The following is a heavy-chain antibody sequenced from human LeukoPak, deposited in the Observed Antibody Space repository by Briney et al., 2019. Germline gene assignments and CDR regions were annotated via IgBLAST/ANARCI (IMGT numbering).Heavy chain of an antibody. CDR1: GFTFTSSA. V-gene: IGHV1-58*01. Sequence: GASVKVSCKASGFTFTSSAVQWVRQARGQRLEWIGWIVVGSGNTNYAQKFQERVTITRDMSTSTGYMELSSLRSEDTAVYYCAAVSSQLAYCGGDCYSGLDYWGQGTLVTVSS. D-gene: IGHD2-21*02. J-gene: IGHJ4*02. CDR3: AAVSSQLAYCGGDCYSGLDY. CDR2: IVVGSGNT.